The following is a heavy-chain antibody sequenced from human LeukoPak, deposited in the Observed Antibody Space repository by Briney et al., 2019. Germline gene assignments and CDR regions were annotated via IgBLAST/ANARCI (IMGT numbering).Heavy chain of an antibody. V-gene: IGHV3-30*18. J-gene: IGHJ4*02. Sequence: GRSLRLSCAASGFTFSSYGMHWVRQAPGKGLEWVAVISYDGSNKYYADSVKGRFTISRDNSKNTLYLQMDSLRAEDTALYYCAKSLVRWAFDYWGQGTLVTVPS. D-gene: IGHD1-26*01. CDR1: GFTFSSYG. CDR2: ISYDGSNK. CDR3: AKSLVRWAFDY.